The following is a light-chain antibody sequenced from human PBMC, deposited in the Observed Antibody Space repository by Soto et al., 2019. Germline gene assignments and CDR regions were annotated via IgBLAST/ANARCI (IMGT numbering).Light chain of an antibody. CDR1: SXNIGSNT. Sequence: QSVLTQPPSASGTPGQKVTIFCSGSSXNIGSNTVNWYQQLPGTAPKLLMYSFHQRPSGVPDRFSGSKSGTSASLAIKGLQFDDEADYYCAAWDDSLNGYVFGAGTKLTVL. CDR2: SFH. CDR3: AAWDDSLNGYV. V-gene: IGLV1-44*01. J-gene: IGLJ1*01.